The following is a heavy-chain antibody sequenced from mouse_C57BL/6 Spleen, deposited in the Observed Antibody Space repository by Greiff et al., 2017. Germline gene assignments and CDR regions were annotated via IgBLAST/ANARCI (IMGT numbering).Heavy chain of an antibody. Sequence: VQLQQPGAELVKPGASVKLSCKASGYTFTSYWMQWVKQRPGQGLEWIGEIDPSDSYTNYNQKFKGKATLTVDTSSSTAYMQRSSLTSEDSAVYYCARRDGERFAYWGQGTLVTVSA. CDR2: IDPSDSYT. D-gene: IGHD3-3*01. CDR3: ARRDGERFAY. CDR1: GYTFTSYW. V-gene: IGHV1-50*01. J-gene: IGHJ3*01.